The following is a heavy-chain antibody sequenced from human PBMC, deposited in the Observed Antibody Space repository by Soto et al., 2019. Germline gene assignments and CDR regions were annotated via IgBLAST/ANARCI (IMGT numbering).Heavy chain of an antibody. CDR2: IYPGDSDT. J-gene: IGHJ4*02. D-gene: IGHD2-21*01. V-gene: IGHV5-51*01. CDR3: ARRPISRDFDF. Sequence: GESLKISCKYSGYTFSYYWIGWVRQMPWKGLECLGIIYPGDSDTRYSPSFQGQVSMSVDESINTAYLHWDSLKASDTAIYYCARRPISRDFDFWGQGTQVTVSS. CDR1: GYTFSYYW.